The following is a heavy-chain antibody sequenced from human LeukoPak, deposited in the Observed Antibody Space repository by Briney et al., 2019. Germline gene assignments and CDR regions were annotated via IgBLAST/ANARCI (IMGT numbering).Heavy chain of an antibody. Sequence: PGRSLRLSCAASGFTFSSHGMHWVRQAPGKGLEWVAVISYDGSNKYYADSVKGRFTISRDNSKNTLYLQMNSLRAEDTAVCYCAKDSGGYTYVFDYWGQGTLVTVSS. CDR2: ISYDGSNK. CDR1: GFTFSSHG. V-gene: IGHV3-30*18. CDR3: AKDSGGYTYVFDY. D-gene: IGHD5-18*01. J-gene: IGHJ4*02.